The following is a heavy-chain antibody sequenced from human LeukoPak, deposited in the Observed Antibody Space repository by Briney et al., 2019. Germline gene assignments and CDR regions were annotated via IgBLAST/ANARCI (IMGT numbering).Heavy chain of an antibody. CDR1: GGSFSGYY. V-gene: IGHV4-34*01. J-gene: IGHJ4*02. CDR3: ARGLRRTLIAAAAYPMGY. Sequence: SETLSLTCAVYGGSFSGYYWSWIRQPPGKGLEWIGEINHSGSTNYNPSLKSRVTISVDTSKNQFSLKLSSVTAADTAVYYCARGLRRTLIAAAAYPMGYWGQGTLVTVSS. D-gene: IGHD6-13*01. CDR2: INHSGST.